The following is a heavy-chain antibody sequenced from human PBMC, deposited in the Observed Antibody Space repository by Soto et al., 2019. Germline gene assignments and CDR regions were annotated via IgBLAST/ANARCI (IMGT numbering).Heavy chain of an antibody. V-gene: IGHV3-74*01. CDR2: INSDGSST. D-gene: IGHD1-26*01. CDR3: AREQWAHYYYYGMDV. J-gene: IGHJ6*02. Sequence: GGSLRLSCAASGFTFSSYWMHWVRQAPGKGLVWVSRINSDGSSTSYADSVKGRFTISRDNAKNTLYLQMNSLRAEDTAVYYCAREQWAHYYYYGMDVWGQGTTVTVSS. CDR1: GFTFSSYW.